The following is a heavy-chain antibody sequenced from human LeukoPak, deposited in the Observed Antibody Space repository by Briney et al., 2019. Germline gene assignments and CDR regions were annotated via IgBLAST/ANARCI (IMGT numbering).Heavy chain of an antibody. V-gene: IGHV5-51*01. CDR2: IYPGDSET. Sequence: GESLKISCKGSGYSFTSYWIGWVRQMPGKGLEWMGIIYPGDSETRYSPSFQGQVTISADKSISTAYLQWSSLKASDTAMYYCARQPHHRYCSSTSCYGLFDYWGQGTLVTVSS. D-gene: IGHD2-2*01. CDR3: ARQPHHRYCSSTSCYGLFDY. CDR1: GYSFTSYW. J-gene: IGHJ4*02.